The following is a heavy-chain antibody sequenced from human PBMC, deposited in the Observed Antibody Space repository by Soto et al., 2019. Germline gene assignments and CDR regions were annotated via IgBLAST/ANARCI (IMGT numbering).Heavy chain of an antibody. Sequence: QVQLVESGGGVVQPGTSLRLSCAASGLTFRSYGMHWVRQAPGKGLEWVAVISYDGSDKYYGDSVKGRFTISRDNSKNTLYLQMSSLRPEDTAMYYCAKDRCWHYDPTGYSFWWNSVYYCGLAVWGQGTTVTVSS. D-gene: IGHD3-22*01. J-gene: IGHJ6*02. V-gene: IGHV3-30*18. CDR3: AKDRCWHYDPTGYSFWWNSVYYCGLAV. CDR2: ISYDGSDK. CDR1: GLTFRSYG.